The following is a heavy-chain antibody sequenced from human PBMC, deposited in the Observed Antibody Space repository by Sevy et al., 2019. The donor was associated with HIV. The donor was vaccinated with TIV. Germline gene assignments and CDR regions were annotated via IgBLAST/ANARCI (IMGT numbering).Heavy chain of an antibody. CDR2: FSGSGDNT. CDR3: AKERSTGGH. CDR1: GFTFGSYI. D-gene: IGHD2-2*01. J-gene: IGHJ1*01. V-gene: IGHV3-23*01. Sequence: GGSLGLSCVASGFTFGSYIMSWVRQAPGKGLEYVAGFSGSGDNTYYADSVKGRLTISRDNSKNTLFLQMNSLRAEDTGIYYCAKERSTGGHWGQGTLVTVSS.